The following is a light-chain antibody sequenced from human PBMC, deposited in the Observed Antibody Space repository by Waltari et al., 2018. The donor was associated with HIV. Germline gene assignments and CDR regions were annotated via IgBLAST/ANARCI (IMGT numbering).Light chain of an antibody. CDR2: GAS. V-gene: IGKV1-12*01. CDR1: QGISDW. CDR3: QQTGNLPLT. Sequence: DIQLTQSPPSVSASVGARVTLTCRASQGISDWVAWYQQRPGKAPKLLIHGASRLQSGVPSRFSGSGSGTHFSLTISGLQAEDSATYFCQQTGNLPLTFGPGTTLDIK. J-gene: IGKJ3*01.